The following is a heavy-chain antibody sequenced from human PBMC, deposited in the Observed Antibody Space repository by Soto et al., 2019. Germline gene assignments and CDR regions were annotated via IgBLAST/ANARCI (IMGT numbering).Heavy chain of an antibody. CDR2: IYHSGIT. Sequence: QVQLQESGPGLVKPSQTLSLTCTVSGGSISSGGYYWSWIRQHPGKGLEWIGYIYHSGITYYNPSLKRRVTISVDTSKKQFSLKLSSVTAADTAVYYCARGAVPGWFDPWGQGTLVTVSS. V-gene: IGHV4-31*03. J-gene: IGHJ5*02. CDR3: ARGAVPGWFDP. CDR1: GGSISSGGYY.